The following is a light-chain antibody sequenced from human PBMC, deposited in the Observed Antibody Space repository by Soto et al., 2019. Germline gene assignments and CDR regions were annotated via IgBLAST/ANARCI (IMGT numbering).Light chain of an antibody. CDR1: SSDVGGYNY. J-gene: IGLJ3*02. CDR2: DVS. V-gene: IGLV2-14*01. CDR3: SSYTSSSTLAWV. Sequence: QSALTQPASVSGSPGQSITISCTGTSSDVGGYNYVSWYQQHPGKAPKLMIYDVSNRPSGVSNRFSGSKSGNTASLTTSGLQAEDEADYYCSSYTSSSTLAWVFGGGTKLTVL.